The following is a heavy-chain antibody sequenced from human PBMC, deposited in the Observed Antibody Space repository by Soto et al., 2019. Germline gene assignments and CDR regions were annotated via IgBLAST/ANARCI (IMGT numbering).Heavy chain of an antibody. D-gene: IGHD3-22*01. CDR1: GGTFSSYT. V-gene: IGHV1-69*04. Sequence: SVKVSCKASGGTFSSYTISWVRRAPGQGLEWMGRIIPILGIANYAQKFQGRVTITADKSTSTAYMELSSLRSEDTAVYYCARDTYYYDSRGNWLDPWGQGTLVTVSS. CDR3: ARDTYYYDSRGNWLDP. J-gene: IGHJ5*02. CDR2: IIPILGIA.